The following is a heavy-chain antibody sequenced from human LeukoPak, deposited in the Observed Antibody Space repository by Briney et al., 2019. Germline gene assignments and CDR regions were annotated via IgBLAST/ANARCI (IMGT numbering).Heavy chain of an antibody. CDR1: GGTFSSYA. CDR2: IIPIFGTA. CDR3: ARDREGGMHSSSWYSNAFDI. Sequence: SVKVSCKASGGTFSSYAISWVRQAPGQGLEWMGGIIPIFGTANYAQKFQGRVTITADKSTSTAYMELSSLRSEDTAVYYCARDREGGMHSSSWYSNAFDIWGQGTMVTVSS. J-gene: IGHJ3*02. V-gene: IGHV1-69*06. D-gene: IGHD6-13*01.